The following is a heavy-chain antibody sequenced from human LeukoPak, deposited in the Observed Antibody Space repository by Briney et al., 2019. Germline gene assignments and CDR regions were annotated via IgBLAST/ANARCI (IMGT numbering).Heavy chain of an antibody. Sequence: SVKVSCKASGGTFSSYAISWVRQAPGQGLEWMGGIIPIFGTASYAQKFQGRVTITADDSTSTAYMELSSLRSEDTAVYYCARPNKYSSGWYFEYFQHWGQGTLVTVSS. CDR2: IIPIFGTA. CDR1: GGTFSSYA. V-gene: IGHV1-69*13. D-gene: IGHD6-19*01. CDR3: ARPNKYSSGWYFEYFQH. J-gene: IGHJ1*01.